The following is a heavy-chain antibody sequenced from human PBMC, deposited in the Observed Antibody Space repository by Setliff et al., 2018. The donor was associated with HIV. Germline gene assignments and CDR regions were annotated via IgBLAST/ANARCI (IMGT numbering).Heavy chain of an antibody. J-gene: IGHJ4*02. CDR1: GFTSSSYW. CDR3: ARTPRDILTGYFDY. Sequence: PGGSLRLSCAASGFTSSSYWMHWVRQAPGKGLVWVSRINSDGSSTSYADSVKGRFTISRDNAKNTLYLQMNSLRAEDTAVYYCARTPRDILTGYFDYWGQGTLVTVSS. CDR2: INSDGSST. D-gene: IGHD3-9*01. V-gene: IGHV3-74*01.